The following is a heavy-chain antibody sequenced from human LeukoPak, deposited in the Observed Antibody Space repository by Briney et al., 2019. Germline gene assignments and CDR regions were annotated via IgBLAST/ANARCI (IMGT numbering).Heavy chain of an antibody. D-gene: IGHD3-22*01. CDR2: IYPGDSDT. CDR1: GYSFTSYW. CDR3: ARQDDSSGYYYVLDY. Sequence: GESLKISCKGSGYSFTSYWIGWLRQMPGKGLEWMGIIYPGDSDTRYSPSFQGQVTISADKSISTAYLQWSSLKASDTAMYYCARQDDSSGYYYVLDYWGQGTLVTVSS. V-gene: IGHV5-51*01. J-gene: IGHJ4*02.